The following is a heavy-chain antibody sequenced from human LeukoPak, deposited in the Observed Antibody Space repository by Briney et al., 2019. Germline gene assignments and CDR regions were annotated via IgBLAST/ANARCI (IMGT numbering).Heavy chain of an antibody. V-gene: IGHV4-59*01. CDR2: IYYSGST. Sequence: SETLSLTCTVSGGFISSYYWSWIRQPPGKGLEWIGYIYYSGSTNYNPSLKSRVTISVDTSKNQFSLKLSSVTAADTAVYYCASGRLYDILTGYSPYYFDYWGQGTLVTVSS. D-gene: IGHD3-9*01. J-gene: IGHJ4*02. CDR1: GGFISSYY. CDR3: ASGRLYDILTGYSPYYFDY.